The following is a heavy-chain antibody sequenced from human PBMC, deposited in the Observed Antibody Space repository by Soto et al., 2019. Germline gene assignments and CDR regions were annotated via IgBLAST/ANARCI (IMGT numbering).Heavy chain of an antibody. J-gene: IGHJ4*02. CDR1: GFTFNNYA. CDR2: ISASGGST. V-gene: IGHV3-23*01. CDR3: VKTRRAGGFDY. Sequence: EVQLLDSGGGLVQPGGSLRLSCAASGFTFNNYAMSWVRQAPGKGLEWVSSISASGGSTNYADSVKGRFTISRDNSENTVYLQMNSRRAEDTAVYYCVKTRRAGGFDYWGQGSLVTVSS. D-gene: IGHD3-16*01.